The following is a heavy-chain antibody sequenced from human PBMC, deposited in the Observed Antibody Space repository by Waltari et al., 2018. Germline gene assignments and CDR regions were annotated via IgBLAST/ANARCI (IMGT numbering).Heavy chain of an antibody. CDR1: GYSISSGYY. Sequence: QVQLQESGPGLVKPSETLSLTCAVSGYSISSGYYWGWIRQPPGKGLEWIGSIYHRGRTYYNPSLKSRVTISVDTSKNQFSLKLSSVTAADTAVYYCARSGMVSVYYYYYYMDVWGKGTTVTVSS. D-gene: IGHD1-26*01. CDR3: ARSGMVSVYYYYYYMDV. CDR2: IYHRGRT. V-gene: IGHV4-38-2*01. J-gene: IGHJ6*03.